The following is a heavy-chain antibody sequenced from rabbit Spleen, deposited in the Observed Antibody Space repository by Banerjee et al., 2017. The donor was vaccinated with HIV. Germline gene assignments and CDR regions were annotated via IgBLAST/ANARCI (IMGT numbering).Heavy chain of an antibody. CDR2: IGAGSSGNT. V-gene: IGHV1S40*01. CDR3: AREVLYAAYAGFGDATIYYFDL. J-gene: IGHJ4*01. CDR1: GFSFSSGYD. Sequence: QSLEESGGGLVKPGASLTLTCKASGFSFSSGYDMCWVRQAPGKGLEWIACIGAGSSGNTYYASWAKGRFTISKTSSTTVTLQMTSLTAADTATYFCAREVLYAAYAGFGDATIYYFDLWGPGTLVTVS. D-gene: IGHD6-1*01.